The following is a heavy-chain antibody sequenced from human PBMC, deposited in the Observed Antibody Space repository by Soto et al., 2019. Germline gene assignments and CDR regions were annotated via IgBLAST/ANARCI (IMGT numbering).Heavy chain of an antibody. CDR1: GYTFTNYG. V-gene: IGHV1-18*01. CDR2: ISAYNGET. J-gene: IGHJ6*02. CDR3: ARDRLGNVLYYGMDV. Sequence: QVQLVQSGDEVTKPGASVRVSCEAFGYTFTNYGINWLRQLPGQGLEWMGWISAYNGETNLAQNLQGRVTLTTDTSTDTAYMELRSLRFDDTAVYFCARDRLGNVLYYGMDVWGQGTTVTVSS. D-gene: IGHD1-1*01.